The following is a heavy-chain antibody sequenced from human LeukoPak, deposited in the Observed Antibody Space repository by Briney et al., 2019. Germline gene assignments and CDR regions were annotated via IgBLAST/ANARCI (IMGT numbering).Heavy chain of an antibody. Sequence: PSETLSLTCTVSGGSISSGSYYWSWIRQPAGKGLEWIGRIYTSGSTNYNPSLKSRVTISVDTSKSQFAPKLSSVTAADTAVYCCARRGPALFDYWGQGTLVTVSS. CDR2: IYTSGST. V-gene: IGHV4-61*02. CDR1: GGSISSGSYY. D-gene: IGHD6-25*01. J-gene: IGHJ4*02. CDR3: ARRGPALFDY.